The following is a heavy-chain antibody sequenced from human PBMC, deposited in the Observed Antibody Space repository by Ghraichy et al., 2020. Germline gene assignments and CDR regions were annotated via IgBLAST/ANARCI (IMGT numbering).Heavy chain of an antibody. CDR3: ARDSAAAIHIFDY. CDR2: IYSDGST. Sequence: GESLRLSCAASGFTVNITSMNWVRQAPGKGLEWVSVIYSDGSTFYADSVKGRFTMSRDNSKNTLYLQMYSLRAEDTAIYYCARDSAAAIHIFDYWGQGTLVTVSS. D-gene: IGHD6-13*01. J-gene: IGHJ4*02. V-gene: IGHV3-53*01. CDR1: GFTVNITS.